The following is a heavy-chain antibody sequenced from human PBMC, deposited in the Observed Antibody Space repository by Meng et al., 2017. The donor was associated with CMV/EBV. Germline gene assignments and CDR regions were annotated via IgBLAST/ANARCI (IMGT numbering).Heavy chain of an antibody. CDR2: INHSGST. J-gene: IGHJ5*02. D-gene: IGHD1-26*01. V-gene: IGHV4-34*01. CDR1: GGSFSGYY. Sequence: QAQLQMWGAGLVKPSDRLSLTCAVYGGSFSGYYWSWIRQPPGKGLEWIGEINHSGSTNYNPSLKSRVTISVDTSKNQFSLKLSSVTAADTAVYYCARGVGGWFDPWGQGTLVTVSS. CDR3: ARGVGGWFDP.